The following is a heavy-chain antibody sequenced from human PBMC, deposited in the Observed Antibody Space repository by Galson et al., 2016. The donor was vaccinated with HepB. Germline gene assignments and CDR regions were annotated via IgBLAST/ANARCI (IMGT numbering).Heavy chain of an antibody. CDR2: IYYSGGT. CDR1: GDSINKYY. CDR3: VRVHSGGYFDV. D-gene: IGHD3-10*01. J-gene: IGHJ4*02. Sequence: TLSLTCTVSGDSINKYYWTWIRQPPGKTLEWIGYIYYSGGTDYNPSLKSRVSFSLDTSKNQFSLKVTSVTATDTAVYYCVRVHSGGYFDVWGPGTLATVSS. V-gene: IGHV4-59*12.